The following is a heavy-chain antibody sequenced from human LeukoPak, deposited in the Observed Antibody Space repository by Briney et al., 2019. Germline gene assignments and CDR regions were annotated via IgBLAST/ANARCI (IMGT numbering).Heavy chain of an antibody. J-gene: IGHJ6*03. CDR1: GFTFSSYG. D-gene: IGHD3-3*01. V-gene: IGHV3-30*02. Sequence: GGSLRLSCAVSGFTFSSYGMHWVRQAPGKGLEWVAFIRYDGSNKYYADSVKGRFTISRDNSKNTLYLQMNSLRAEDTAVYYCASTPLYDFWSGYPPYYYYYMDVWGKGTTVTVSS. CDR2: IRYDGSNK. CDR3: ASTPLYDFWSGYPPYYYYYMDV.